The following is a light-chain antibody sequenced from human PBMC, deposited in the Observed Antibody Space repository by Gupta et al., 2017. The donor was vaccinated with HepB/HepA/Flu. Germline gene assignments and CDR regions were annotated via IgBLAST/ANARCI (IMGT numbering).Light chain of an antibody. CDR1: QSISSW. Sequence: DIQITQSPSTLSASVGDRVTITCRASQSISSWLAWYQQQPGKAPKLLMYRASTLESGVPSRFSGSGSGTEFTLTISSLQPDDFATYYCQQYNSYPLTFGGGTKVEIK. J-gene: IGKJ4*01. CDR2: RAS. CDR3: QQYNSYPLT. V-gene: IGKV1-5*03.